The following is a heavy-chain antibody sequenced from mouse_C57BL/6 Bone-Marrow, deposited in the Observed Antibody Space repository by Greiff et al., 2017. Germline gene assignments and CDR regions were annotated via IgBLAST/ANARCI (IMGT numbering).Heavy chain of an antibody. CDR2: IDPSDSYT. Sequence: VQLQQPGAELVMPGASVKLSCKASGYTFTSYWMHWVKQRPGQGLEWIGEIDPSDSYTNYNQKFKGKSTLTVDKSSSAAYMQLSSLASEDSAVFYSARGSSYGFAYWGQGTLVTVSA. V-gene: IGHV1-69*01. D-gene: IGHD1-1*01. J-gene: IGHJ3*01. CDR1: GYTFTSYW. CDR3: ARGSSYGFAY.